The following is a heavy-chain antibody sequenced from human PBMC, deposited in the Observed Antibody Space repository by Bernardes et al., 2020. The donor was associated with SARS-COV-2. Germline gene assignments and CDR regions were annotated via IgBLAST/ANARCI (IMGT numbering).Heavy chain of an antibody. CDR2: IYYSGST. D-gene: IGHD6-19*01. CDR1: GGSISSYY. J-gene: IGHJ4*02. Sequence: SETLSLTCTVSGGSISSYYWSWIRQPPGKGLEWIGYIYYSGSTNYNPSLKSRVTISVDTSKNQFSLKLSSVTAADTAVYYCTRSSGIAVAEVDYWGQGTLVTVSS. V-gene: IGHV4-59*08. CDR3: TRSSGIAVAEVDY.